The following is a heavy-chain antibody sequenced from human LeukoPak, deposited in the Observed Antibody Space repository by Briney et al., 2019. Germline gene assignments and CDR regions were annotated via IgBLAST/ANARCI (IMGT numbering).Heavy chain of an antibody. CDR1: GFTVGSSY. CDR3: ARLSGSYYEADY. Sequence: TGGSLRLSCAASGFTVGSSYMGWVRQAAGKGLEWVSVIYSGGSTYYADSMKGRFTLSRDNSKNTLYLQMNSLRAEDTAVYYCARLSGSYYEADYWGQGTLVTVSS. J-gene: IGHJ4*02. CDR2: IYSGGST. D-gene: IGHD1-26*01. V-gene: IGHV3-53*01.